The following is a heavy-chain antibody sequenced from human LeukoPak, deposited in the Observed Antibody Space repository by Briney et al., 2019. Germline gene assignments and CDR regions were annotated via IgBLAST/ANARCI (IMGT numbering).Heavy chain of an antibody. V-gene: IGHV4-39*01. CDR3: ARGGGSYSDF. CDR2: ISYSGST. D-gene: IGHD1-26*01. J-gene: IGHJ4*02. Sequence: SETVSLTCTVSGGSISSSPHYWVWFRQPPGKGLVWIGSISYSGSTYYSPSLKSRVTISMDTSKNQFSLILISVTAADTAVYYCARGGGSYSDFWGEGTLVTVSS. CDR1: GGSISSSPHY.